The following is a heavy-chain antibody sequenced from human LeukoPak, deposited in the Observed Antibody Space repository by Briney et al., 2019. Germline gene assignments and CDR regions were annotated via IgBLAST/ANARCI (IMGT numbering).Heavy chain of an antibody. V-gene: IGHV3-30*02. J-gene: IGHJ5*02. CDR2: IRYDGSNK. CDR3: ANPRGFVRAEIDP. Sequence: GGSLRLSCAASGFTFSSYGMHWFRQAPGKGLGWVAFIRYDGSNKYYADSVKGRFTISRDNSKNTLYLQMNSLRAEDTAVYYCANPRGFVRAEIDPWGQGTLVTVSS. CDR1: GFTFSSYG. D-gene: IGHD1-26*01.